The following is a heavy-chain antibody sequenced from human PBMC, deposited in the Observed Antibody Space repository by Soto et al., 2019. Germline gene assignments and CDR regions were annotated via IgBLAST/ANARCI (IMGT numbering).Heavy chain of an antibody. V-gene: IGHV3-15*01. Sequence: GSLRLSCAAYVITFSNAWMTWVRQAPGKGLEWVGRIKSITDGGTTDYAAPVKGRSTISRDDSKDTLYLQMNNLRTEDTAVYHCTTDSADIVVVPATFGMDVWGQGTTVTVS. CDR1: VITFSNAW. CDR2: IKSITDGGTT. CDR3: TTDSADIVVVPATFGMDV. D-gene: IGHD2-2*01. J-gene: IGHJ6*02.